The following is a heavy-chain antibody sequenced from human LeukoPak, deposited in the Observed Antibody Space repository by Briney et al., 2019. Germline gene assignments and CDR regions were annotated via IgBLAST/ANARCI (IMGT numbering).Heavy chain of an antibody. V-gene: IGHV3-7*01. CDR1: GFTFSSYW. CDR2: IKQDGSEK. D-gene: IGHD3-22*01. J-gene: IGHJ4*02. Sequence: GGSLRLSCAASGFTFSSYWMSWVRQAPGKGLEWVANIKQDGSEKYYVDSVKGRFTISRDYAKNSLYLQMNSLRAEDTAVYYCAREDSGYSPYFDYWGQGTLVTVSS. CDR3: AREDSGYSPYFDY.